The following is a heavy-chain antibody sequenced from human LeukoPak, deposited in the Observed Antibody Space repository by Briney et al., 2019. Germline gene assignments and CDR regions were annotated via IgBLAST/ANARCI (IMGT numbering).Heavy chain of an antibody. V-gene: IGHV3-7*01. CDR1: GFSFSSYW. CDR3: ARPAYPRHDSSGYYLE. Sequence: PGGYLRLSCAASGFSFSSYWMSWVRQAPGKGLEWVGNIKEDGSEKYYVDAVKGRFTISRDNAKNSLYLQMNSLRAEDTAVYYCARPAYPRHDSSGYYLEWGQGTLVTVSS. CDR2: IKEDGSEK. D-gene: IGHD3-22*01. J-gene: IGHJ4*02.